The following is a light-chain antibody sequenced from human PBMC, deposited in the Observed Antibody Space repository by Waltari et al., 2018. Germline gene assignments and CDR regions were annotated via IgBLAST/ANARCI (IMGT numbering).Light chain of an antibody. J-gene: IGKJ4*01. V-gene: IGKV3-11*01. CDR2: DAS. Sequence: EIVLTQSPATLSLSPGERATISCRASQSVRTYLAWYQQKPGQAPRLLIYDASTRATGIPARFSGSGSGTDFTLTISSLEPEDFAVYYCQQRSIWPPLTFGGGTKVEIK. CDR1: QSVRTY. CDR3: QQRSIWPPLT.